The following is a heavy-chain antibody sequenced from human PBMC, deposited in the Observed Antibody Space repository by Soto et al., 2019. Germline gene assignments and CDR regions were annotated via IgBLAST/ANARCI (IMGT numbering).Heavy chain of an antibody. CDR1: GYTFTSYG. J-gene: IGHJ4*02. D-gene: IGHD7-27*01. V-gene: IGHV1-18*01. CDR3: ARDTPSLQTTGGIDY. Sequence: QVQLVQSGAEVKRPGASVKVSCKASGYTFTSYGISWVRQAPGQGLAWMGWINSNNGNTDYAQMLQGRLTMTTDTSTTTGYMELRSLRSDDTAVYFCARDTPSLQTTGGIDYWGQGTLVAVSS. CDR2: INSNNGNT.